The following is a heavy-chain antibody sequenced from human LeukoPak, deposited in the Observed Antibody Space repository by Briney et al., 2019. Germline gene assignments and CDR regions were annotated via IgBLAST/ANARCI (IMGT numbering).Heavy chain of an antibody. CDR1: GFTFSSYA. V-gene: IGHV3-30*04. Sequence: GGSLRLSCAASGFTFSSYAMHWVRQAPGKGLEWVAVISYDGSNKYYADSVKGRFTISRDNSKNTLYLQMNSLRAEDTAVYYCARARYQLPRPGFGGSVAGNTYFDYWGQGTLVTVSS. J-gene: IGHJ4*02. D-gene: IGHD2-2*01. CDR2: ISYDGSNK. CDR3: ARARYQLPRPGFGGSVAGNTYFDY.